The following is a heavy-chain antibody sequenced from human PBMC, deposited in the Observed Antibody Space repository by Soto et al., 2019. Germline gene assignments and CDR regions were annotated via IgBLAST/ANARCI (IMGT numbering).Heavy chain of an antibody. CDR1: GGSFSGYY. CDR3: ARGTKVEGKRFDY. V-gene: IGHV4-34*01. J-gene: IGHJ4*02. Sequence: QVQLQQWGAGLLKPSETLSLTCAVYGGSFSGYYWSWIRQPPGKGLEWIGEINHSGSTNYNPSLKTRVTISVDTSKNQFALKLSSVNAADTAVYYCARGTKVEGKRFDYWGQGTLVTVSS. D-gene: IGHD2-2*01. CDR2: INHSGST.